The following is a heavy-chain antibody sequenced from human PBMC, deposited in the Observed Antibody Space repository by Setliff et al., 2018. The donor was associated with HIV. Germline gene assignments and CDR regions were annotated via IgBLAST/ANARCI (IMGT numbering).Heavy chain of an antibody. Sequence: SETLSLTCTVAGGSISSDNYFWAWIRQPPGKGLEWIGEINHRGLSNFNPSLKSRVSISVDTPRNQFSLKLTSVTAADTAVYYCARGGGFWSGQLDYWGQGTLVTVSS. CDR3: ARGGGFWSGQLDY. J-gene: IGHJ4*02. CDR1: GGSISSDNYF. V-gene: IGHV4-39*07. D-gene: IGHD3-3*01. CDR2: INHRGLS.